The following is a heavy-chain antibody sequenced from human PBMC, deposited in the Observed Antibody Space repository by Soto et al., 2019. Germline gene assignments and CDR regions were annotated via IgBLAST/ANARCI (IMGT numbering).Heavy chain of an antibody. J-gene: IGHJ6*02. CDR2: INHGGST. V-gene: IGHV4-34*01. CDR1: GGSFSGYY. Sequence: SETLSLTCAVYGGSFSGYYWSWIRQPPGKGLEWIGEINHGGSTNYNPSLKSRVTISVDTSKNQFSLKLSSVTAADTAVYYCARVLARGYYYYGMDVWGQGTTVTVSS. CDR3: ARVLARGYYYYGMDV.